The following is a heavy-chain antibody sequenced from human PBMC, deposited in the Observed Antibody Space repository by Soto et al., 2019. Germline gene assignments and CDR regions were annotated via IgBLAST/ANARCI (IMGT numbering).Heavy chain of an antibody. J-gene: IGHJ4*02. CDR2: IYWDDSK. CDR3: AHKGSGSRAIDY. Sequence: SGPTVVNPTQTLTLTCTFSGFSLSTSGVGVGWIRQPPGKALEWLAVIYWDDSKTYSPSLKSRLTITKDTSRDQVVLTMTNMDPVDTATYYCAHKGSGSRAIDYWGQGALVTVSS. V-gene: IGHV2-5*02. D-gene: IGHD3-10*01. CDR1: GFSLSTSGVG.